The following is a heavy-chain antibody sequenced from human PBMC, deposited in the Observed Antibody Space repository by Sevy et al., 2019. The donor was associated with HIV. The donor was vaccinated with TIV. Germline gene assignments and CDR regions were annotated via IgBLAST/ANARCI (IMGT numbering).Heavy chain of an antibody. V-gene: IGHV3-30*04. CDR3: ARDLVGATSD. D-gene: IGHD1-26*01. J-gene: IGHJ4*02. CDR2: IWDDGSDK. CDR1: GFTFSSYV. Sequence: GGSLRLSCAAFGFTFSSYVMHWVRQAPGKGLEWVALIWDDGSDKYYADSVKGRFTISRDNSKNMLYLQMNSLRPEDTAVYYCARDLVGATSDWGQGTLVTVSS.